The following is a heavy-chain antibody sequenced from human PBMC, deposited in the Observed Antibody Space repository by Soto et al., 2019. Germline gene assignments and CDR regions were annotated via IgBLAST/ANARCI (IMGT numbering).Heavy chain of an antibody. CDR2: INPNSGGT. J-gene: IGHJ6*02. CDR3: ARGDTAMAAYYYYGMDV. CDR1: GYTFTGYY. Sequence: ASVKVSCKASGYTFTGYYMHWVRQAPGQGLEWMGWINPNSGGTNYAQKFQGWVTMTRDTSISTAYMELSGLRSDDTAVYYCARGDTAMAAYYYYGMDVWGQGTKVTVSS. V-gene: IGHV1-2*04. D-gene: IGHD5-18*01.